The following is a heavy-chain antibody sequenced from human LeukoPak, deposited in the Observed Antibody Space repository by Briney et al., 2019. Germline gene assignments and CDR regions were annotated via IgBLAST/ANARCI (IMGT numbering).Heavy chain of an antibody. Sequence: SETLSLTCTVSGYSISSGYYWGWIRQPPGKGLEWIGSIYHSGSTYYNPSLKSRVTISVDTSKNQFSLKLSSVTAADTAVYYCARESSDWYQGAFDIWGQGTMVTVSS. CDR1: GYSISSGYY. J-gene: IGHJ3*02. V-gene: IGHV4-38-2*02. D-gene: IGHD6-19*01. CDR2: IYHSGST. CDR3: ARESSDWYQGAFDI.